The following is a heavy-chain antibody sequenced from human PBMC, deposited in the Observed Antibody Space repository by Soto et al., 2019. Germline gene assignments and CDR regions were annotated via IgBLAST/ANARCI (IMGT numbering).Heavy chain of an antibody. CDR3: ARGAHLNWNVDFDY. Sequence: PSETLSLTCAVSGGSISSGGYSWSWIRQPPGKGLEWIGYIYHSGSTYYNPSLKSRVTISVDRSKNQFSLKLSSVTAADTAVYYCARGAHLNWNVDFDYWGQGTLVTVSS. D-gene: IGHD1-1*01. CDR2: IYHSGST. J-gene: IGHJ4*02. V-gene: IGHV4-30-2*01. CDR1: GGSISSGGYS.